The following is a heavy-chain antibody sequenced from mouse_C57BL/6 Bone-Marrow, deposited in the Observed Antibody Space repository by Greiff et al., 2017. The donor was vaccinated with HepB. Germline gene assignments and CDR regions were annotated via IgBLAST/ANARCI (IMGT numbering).Heavy chain of an antibody. Sequence: VQLKQSGAELVRPGASVKLSCTASGFNIKDDYMHWVKQRPEQGLEWIGWIDPENGDTEYASKFQGKATITADTSSNTAYLQLSSLTSEDTAVYYCTTACSYDWYFDVWGTGTTVTVSS. J-gene: IGHJ1*03. CDR2: IDPENGDT. CDR3: TTACSYDWYFDV. D-gene: IGHD1-1*01. CDR1: GFNIKDDY. V-gene: IGHV14-4*01.